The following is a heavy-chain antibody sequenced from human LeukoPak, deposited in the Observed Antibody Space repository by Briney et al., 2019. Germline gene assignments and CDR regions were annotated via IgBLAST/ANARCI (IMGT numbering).Heavy chain of an antibody. CDR3: ANNLNFGVVINYYFDY. CDR2: ISGSGGST. D-gene: IGHD3-3*01. Sequence: PGGSLRLSCAASGFTFSSYAMSWVRQAPGKGLEWVSAISGSGGSTYYADSVKGRFTISRDNSKNTLHLQMNSLRAEDTAVYYCANNLNFGVVINYYFDYWGQGTLVTVSS. J-gene: IGHJ4*02. CDR1: GFTFSSYA. V-gene: IGHV3-23*01.